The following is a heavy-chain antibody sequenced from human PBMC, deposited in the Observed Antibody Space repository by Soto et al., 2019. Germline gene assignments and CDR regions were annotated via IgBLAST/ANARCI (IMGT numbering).Heavy chain of an antibody. CDR2: ISYDGSNK. J-gene: IGHJ4*02. CDR3: AKDAWRDYYDSSGYSDY. V-gene: IGHV3-30*18. Sequence: GGSLRLSCAASGFTFSSYGMHWVRQAPGKGLEWVAVISYDGSNKYYADSVKGRFTIPRDNSKNTLYLQMNSLRAEDTAVYYCAKDAWRDYYDSSGYSDYWGQGTLVTVSS. D-gene: IGHD3-22*01. CDR1: GFTFSSYG.